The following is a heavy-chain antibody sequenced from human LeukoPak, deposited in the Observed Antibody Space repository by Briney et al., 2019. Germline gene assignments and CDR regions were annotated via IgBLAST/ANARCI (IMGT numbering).Heavy chain of an antibody. CDR1: GYTFTNYH. J-gene: IGHJ4*02. CDR2: INPSGGST. D-gene: IGHD3-16*01. CDR3: ARVGSEAISFDY. V-gene: IGHV1-46*01. Sequence: GASVKVSCKASGYTFTNYHMNWVRQAPGQGLEWMGIINPSGGSTTNAQKFQGRVTITADKSTSTAYMELSSLRSEDTAVYYCARVGSEAISFDYWGQGTLVTVSS.